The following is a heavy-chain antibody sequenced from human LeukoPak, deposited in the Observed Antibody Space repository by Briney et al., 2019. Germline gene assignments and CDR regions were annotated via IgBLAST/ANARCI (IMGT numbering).Heavy chain of an antibody. CDR3: ARVGARSFDY. CDR1: GGSVSSGSFY. V-gene: IGHV4-61*02. Sequence: NPSETLSLTCTVSGGSVSSGSFYWSWIRQPAGKGLEWIGRISTSANTNYNPSLKSRVTMSVDTSKNQFSLKLSSVTAADTAVYYCARVGARSFDYWGQGTLVTVSS. J-gene: IGHJ4*02. D-gene: IGHD1-26*01. CDR2: ISTSANT.